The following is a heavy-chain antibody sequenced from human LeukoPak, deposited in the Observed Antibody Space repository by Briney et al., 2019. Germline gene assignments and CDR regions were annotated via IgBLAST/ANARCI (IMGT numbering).Heavy chain of an antibody. V-gene: IGHV3-23*01. D-gene: IGHD3-9*01. Sequence: GGSLRLSCAASGFTFSSYAMSWVRQAPGKGLGWVSAISGSGGSTYYAASVKGRFTISRDNSKNTLYLQMNSLRAEDTAVYYCAKVDYDILTGTDWGQGTLVTVSS. CDR1: GFTFSSYA. CDR3: AKVDYDILTGTD. CDR2: ISGSGGST. J-gene: IGHJ4*02.